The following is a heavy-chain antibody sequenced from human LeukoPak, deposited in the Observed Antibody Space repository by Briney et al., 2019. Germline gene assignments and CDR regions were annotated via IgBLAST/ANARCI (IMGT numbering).Heavy chain of an antibody. Sequence: PGGSLRLSCAASGFTFSSYAMSWVRQAPGKGLEWVAFIRYDGSNKYYADSVKGRFTISRDNSKNTLYLQMNSLRAEDTAVYYCAEDGSSPNPQGGQPRGIAAAGTLGYYMDVWGKGTTVTVSS. CDR2: IRYDGSNK. CDR1: GFTFSSYA. V-gene: IGHV3-30*02. J-gene: IGHJ6*03. D-gene: IGHD6-13*01. CDR3: AEDGSSPNPQGGQPRGIAAAGTLGYYMDV.